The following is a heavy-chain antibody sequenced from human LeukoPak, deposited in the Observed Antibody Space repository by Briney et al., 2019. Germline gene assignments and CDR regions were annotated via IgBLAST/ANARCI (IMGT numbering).Heavy chain of an antibody. D-gene: IGHD6-19*01. V-gene: IGHV3-30*02. CDR1: GFTFSSYG. Sequence: GGSLRLSCAASGFTFSSYGMHWVRQAPGKGLEWVAFIRYDGSNKYYADSVKGRFTISRDNSKNTLYLQMNSLRAEDTAVYYCAKDRQWLDEYYFDYWGQGTLVTVSS. J-gene: IGHJ4*02. CDR3: AKDRQWLDEYYFDY. CDR2: IRYDGSNK.